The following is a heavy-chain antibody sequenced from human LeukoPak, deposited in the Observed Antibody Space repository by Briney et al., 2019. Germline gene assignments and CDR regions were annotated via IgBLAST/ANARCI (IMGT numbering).Heavy chain of an antibody. J-gene: IGHJ5*02. V-gene: IGHV4-59*08. CDR3: ARHEGGLYYYGPTGFDH. CDR2: IYYSGST. D-gene: IGHD3-10*01. CDR1: GGSISSYY. Sequence: SETLSLTCTVSGGSISSYYWSWIRQPPGKGLEWIGYIYYSGSTNYNPSLKSRVTISVDTSKNQFSLKLSSVTAADTAVYYCARHEGGLYYYGPTGFDHWGQGTLVTVSS.